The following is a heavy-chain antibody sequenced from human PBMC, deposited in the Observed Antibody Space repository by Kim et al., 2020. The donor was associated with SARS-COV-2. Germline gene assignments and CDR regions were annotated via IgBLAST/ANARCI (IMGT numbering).Heavy chain of an antibody. CDR1: GFTFSSYA. J-gene: IGHJ4*01. CDR3: ARGAGYSSPRGIFDY. Sequence: GGSLRLSCAASGFTFSSYAMHWVRQAPGKGLEWVAVISYDGSNKYYADSVKGRFTISRDNSKNTLYLQMNSLRAEDTAVYYCARGAGYSSPRGIFDYWG. D-gene: IGHD6-13*01. CDR2: ISYDGSNK. V-gene: IGHV3-30-3*01.